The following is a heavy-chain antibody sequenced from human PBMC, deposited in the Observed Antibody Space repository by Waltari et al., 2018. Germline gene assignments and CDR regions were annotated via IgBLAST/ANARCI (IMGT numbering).Heavy chain of an antibody. D-gene: IGHD5-12*01. CDR1: GFPFSSYA. CDR3: ARDVEMATSKHFDY. J-gene: IGHJ4*02. CDR2: ISYDGSNK. V-gene: IGHV3-30*01. Sequence: QVQLVESGGGVVQPGRSLRLACAASGFPFSSYAMHWVPQAPGKGLEWVAVISYDGSNKYYADSVKGRFTISRDNSKNTLYLQMNSLRAEDTAVYYCARDVEMATSKHFDYWGQGTLVTVSS.